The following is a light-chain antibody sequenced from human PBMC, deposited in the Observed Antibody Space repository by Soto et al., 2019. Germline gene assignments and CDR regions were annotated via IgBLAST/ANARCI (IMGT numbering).Light chain of an antibody. CDR2: GAS. V-gene: IGKV3-20*01. Sequence: EIVLTQSPGTLSLSPGERATLSCRASQSVSSSYLAWYQQKPGQAPSLLIYGASNRATGIADRFSGSGSGTEFTLTISSLQSEDFAVYYCQQYNNWPLTFGQGTRLEIK. CDR1: QSVSSSY. J-gene: IGKJ5*01. CDR3: QQYNNWPLT.